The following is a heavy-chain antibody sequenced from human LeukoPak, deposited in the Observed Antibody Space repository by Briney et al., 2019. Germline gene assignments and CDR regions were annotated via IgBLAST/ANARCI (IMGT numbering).Heavy chain of an antibody. CDR1: GYTFTGYY. CDR2: INPNSGGT. V-gene: IGHV1-2*02. CDR3: TRVVHGYSYGSGDY. Sequence: ASVKVSCKASGYTFTGYYMHWVRQAPGQGLEWMGWINPNSGGTNYAQKFQGRVTMTRDTSISTAYMELSRLRSDDTAVYYCTRVVHGYSYGSGDYWGQGTLVTVSS. J-gene: IGHJ4*02. D-gene: IGHD5-18*01.